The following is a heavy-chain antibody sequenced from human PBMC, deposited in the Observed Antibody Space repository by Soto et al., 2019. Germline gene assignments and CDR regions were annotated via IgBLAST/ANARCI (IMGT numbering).Heavy chain of an antibody. J-gene: IGHJ4*02. V-gene: IGHV3-23*01. CDR3: AKDSIHLLPSDNPEFIDY. Sequence: PGGSLRLSCAASGFTFSSYAMSWVRQAPGKGLEWVSAISGSGGSTYYADSVKGRFTISRDNSKNTLYLQMNSLRAEDTAVYYCAKDSIHLLPSDNPEFIDYWGQGTLVTVSS. D-gene: IGHD1-1*01. CDR1: GFTFSSYA. CDR2: ISGSGGST.